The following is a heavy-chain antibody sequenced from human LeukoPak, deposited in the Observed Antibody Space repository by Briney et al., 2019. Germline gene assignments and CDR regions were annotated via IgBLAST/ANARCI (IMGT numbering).Heavy chain of an antibody. Sequence: PGGSLRLSCAASGFTFRNYGMNWVRQAPGKGLEWVSAITSSSSYTYYADSVKGRFTISRDNTKNSLYLQMNSLRAEDTAVFYCARDQYDTWSRRGNFDSWGQGTLVIVSS. CDR2: ITSSSSYT. CDR1: GFTFRNYG. CDR3: ARDQYDTWSRRGNFDS. V-gene: IGHV3-21*04. J-gene: IGHJ4*02. D-gene: IGHD3/OR15-3a*01.